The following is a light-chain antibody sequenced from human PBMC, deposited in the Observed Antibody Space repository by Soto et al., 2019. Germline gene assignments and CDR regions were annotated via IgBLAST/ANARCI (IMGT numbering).Light chain of an antibody. V-gene: IGKV1-39*01. CDR3: QQTYSTLNS. J-gene: IGKJ2*03. Sequence: DIRVTQSPSSLSASVGDRVTITCRASQNIRTYLTWYQQRPGKPPKLLIHTASTLQSGVPSRFSGSGSGTDFTLTISSLQPEDFATYYCQQTYSTLNSFGQGTKLEIK. CDR2: TAS. CDR1: QNIRTY.